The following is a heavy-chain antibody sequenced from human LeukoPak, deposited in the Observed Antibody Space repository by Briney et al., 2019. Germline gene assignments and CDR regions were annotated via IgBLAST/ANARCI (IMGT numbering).Heavy chain of an antibody. Sequence: GASVKVSCKASGYTFTSYDINWVQQATGQGLEWMGWMNPNSGNTGYAQKFQGRVTMTRNTSISTAYMELSSLRSEDTAVYYCARTDLEWLSKPDYWGQGTLVTVSS. J-gene: IGHJ4*02. CDR3: ARTDLEWLSKPDY. CDR2: MNPNSGNT. V-gene: IGHV1-8*01. D-gene: IGHD3-3*01. CDR1: GYTFTSYD.